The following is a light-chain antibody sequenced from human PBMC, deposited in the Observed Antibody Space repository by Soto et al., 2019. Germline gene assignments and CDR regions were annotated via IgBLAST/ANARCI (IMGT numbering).Light chain of an antibody. CDR2: EVT. CDR3: TSYTSGSTYV. V-gene: IGLV2-14*01. CDR1: SSDVGGYDY. Sequence: QSALTQPASVSGSPGQSITISCTGTSSDVGGYDYVSWYQQHPGKVPKFLIYEVTNRPSGVSHRFSGSKSGNTASLTISGLQAEDEADYYCTSYTSGSTYVFGTGTNVTVL. J-gene: IGLJ1*01.